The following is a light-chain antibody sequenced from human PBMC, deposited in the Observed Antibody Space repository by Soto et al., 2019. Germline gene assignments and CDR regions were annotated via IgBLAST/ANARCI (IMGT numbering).Light chain of an antibody. CDR3: QQYGSSGT. CDR1: QRISSNY. CDR2: AAS. Sequence: EIVLTQSPATLSLSPGARATLSCRASQRISSNYLGWYQQKPGQAPRLLIYAASSRATGIPDRFSGSGSGTDFTLTISSLEPEDFAVYYCQQYGSSGTFGQGTKVDIK. J-gene: IGKJ1*01. V-gene: IGKV3-20*01.